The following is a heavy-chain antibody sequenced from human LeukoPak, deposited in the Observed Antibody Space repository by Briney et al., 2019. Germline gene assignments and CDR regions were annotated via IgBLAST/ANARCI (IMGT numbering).Heavy chain of an antibody. Sequence: GGSLRLSCAASGFTFSSYAMSWVRQAPGKGLEWVSAISGSVSGFGSPTKYADSVKGRFTISRDNSKKTLYLQMNSLRAEDTAVYYCAKGKINHNGAFDIWGQGTVVTVSS. J-gene: IGHJ3*02. D-gene: IGHD2-8*01. V-gene: IGHV3-23*01. CDR2: ISGSVSGFGSPT. CDR3: AKGKINHNGAFDI. CDR1: GFTFSSYA.